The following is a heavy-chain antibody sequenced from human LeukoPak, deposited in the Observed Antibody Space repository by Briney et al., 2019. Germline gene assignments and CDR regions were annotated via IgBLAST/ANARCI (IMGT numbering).Heavy chain of an antibody. Sequence: PGGSLRLSCAASGFTFSAYWMTWVRQAPGKGLEWVANINEGSNVKMYVDSVKGRFTVSRDYTTNSLYLQMDSLRAEDSAVYYCAKDRCPGSTSCDGYWYFDLWGRGTLVTVSS. D-gene: IGHD2-2*01. CDR1: GFTFSAYW. V-gene: IGHV3-7*01. CDR3: AKDRCPGSTSCDGYWYFDL. J-gene: IGHJ2*01. CDR2: INEGSNVK.